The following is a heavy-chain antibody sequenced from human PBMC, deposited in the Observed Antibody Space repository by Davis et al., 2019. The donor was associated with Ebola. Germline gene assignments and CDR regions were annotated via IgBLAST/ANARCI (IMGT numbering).Heavy chain of an antibody. CDR2: VHDTGST. D-gene: IGHD6-25*01. J-gene: IGHJ5*02. V-gene: IGHV4-38-2*01. CDR3: ARHLGSVGP. Sequence: ESLKISCAASGFTFSDYYMNWIRQPPGKGLEWIGSVHDTGSTFYNPSLKSRVTISVDTSKNQFSLKLSFVTAADTAVYYCARHLGSVGPWGQGTLVTVSS. CDR1: GFTFSDYY.